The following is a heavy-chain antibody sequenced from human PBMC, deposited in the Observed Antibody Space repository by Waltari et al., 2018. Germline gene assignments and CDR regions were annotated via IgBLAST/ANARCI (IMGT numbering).Heavy chain of an antibody. Sequence: QAQLVQSGAEVKKPGASVRVSCKTSGYTFSSYGITWVRQVSGQGLEWLGWIRTYNGNRNYSQKMQGRLSMTTEADTTTAYMDLRSLRSDDTAMYYCVRGGPWKLVQGNAFDYWGQGTMITVSP. CDR1: GYTFSSYG. CDR2: IRTYNGNR. D-gene: IGHD6-6*01. J-gene: IGHJ3*01. V-gene: IGHV1-18*01. CDR3: VRGGPWKLVQGNAFDY.